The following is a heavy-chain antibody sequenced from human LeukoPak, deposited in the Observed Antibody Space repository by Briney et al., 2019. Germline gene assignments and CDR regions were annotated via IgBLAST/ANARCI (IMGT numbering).Heavy chain of an antibody. V-gene: IGHV4-31*03. CDR1: GESITNNKYY. CDR2: IYYSGST. Sequence: SETLSLTCSVSGESITNNKYYWAWIRQHPGKGLEWIGYIYYSGSTYYNPSLKSRVTISVDTSKNQFSLKLSSVTAADTAVYYCARTTSSGWTWGWGQGTLVTVSS. D-gene: IGHD6-19*01. J-gene: IGHJ4*02. CDR3: ARTTSSGWTWG.